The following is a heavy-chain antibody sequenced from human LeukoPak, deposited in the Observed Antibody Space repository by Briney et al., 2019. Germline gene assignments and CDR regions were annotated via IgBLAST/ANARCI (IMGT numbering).Heavy chain of an antibody. Sequence: KPSETLSLTCTVSGGSISSYYWSWIRQPAGKGLEWIGRIYTSGSTNYNPSLKSRVTISVDTSKNQFSLKLSSVTAADTAVYYCARHQAYYDILTGYASGLDAFDIWGQGTMVTVSS. CDR2: IYTSGST. CDR3: ARHQAYYDILTGYASGLDAFDI. J-gene: IGHJ3*02. V-gene: IGHV4-4*07. CDR1: GGSISSYY. D-gene: IGHD3-9*01.